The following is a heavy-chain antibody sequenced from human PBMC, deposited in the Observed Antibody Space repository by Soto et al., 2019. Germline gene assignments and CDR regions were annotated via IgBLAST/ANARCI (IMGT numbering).Heavy chain of an antibody. CDR3: ARQYSSAWYPDY. CDR1: GFTFSAYW. Sequence: PGGSLRPSCAASGFTFSAYWMGWVRQAPGKRLEWVANIKQDGGTKYYVDSVKGRFTISRDNAKKSLYLQMNSLRAEDTAVYYCARQYSSAWYPDYWGQGTLVTVSS. V-gene: IGHV3-7*03. J-gene: IGHJ4*02. D-gene: IGHD6-19*01. CDR2: IKQDGGTK.